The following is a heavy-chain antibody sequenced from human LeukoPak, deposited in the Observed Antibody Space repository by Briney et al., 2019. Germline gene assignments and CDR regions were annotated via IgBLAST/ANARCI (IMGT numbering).Heavy chain of an antibody. CDR1: GGSISSSSYY. V-gene: IGHV4-39*07. D-gene: IGHD5-18*01. Sequence: SETLSLTCTVSGGSISSSSYYWGWIRQPPGKGLEWIGSISYSGSTYYNSSHKSRVTVSVDMSKNQFSLKLSSVTAADTAVYYCARDGLWIQNAFDIWGQGTMVTVSS. CDR2: ISYSGST. CDR3: ARDGLWIQNAFDI. J-gene: IGHJ3*02.